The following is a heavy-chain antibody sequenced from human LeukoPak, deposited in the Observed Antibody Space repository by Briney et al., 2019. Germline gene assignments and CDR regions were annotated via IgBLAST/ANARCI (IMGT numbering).Heavy chain of an antibody. Sequence: GGSLRLSCAASGFTFATYAMSWVRQAPGKGLEWVSAISGRGTETYYADSVEGRFTISRDNSKNTLYLQMNSLRAEDTALFYCAKSFYSSSWHYYYMDVWGKGTTVTVSS. D-gene: IGHD6-6*01. V-gene: IGHV3-23*01. CDR3: AKSFYSSSWHYYYMDV. CDR2: ISGRGTET. J-gene: IGHJ6*03. CDR1: GFTFATYA.